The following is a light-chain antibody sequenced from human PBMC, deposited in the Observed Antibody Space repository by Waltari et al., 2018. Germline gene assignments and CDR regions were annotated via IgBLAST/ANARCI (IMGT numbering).Light chain of an antibody. J-gene: IGKJ2*01. Sequence: EIVLTQSPGTLSLSPGERATLSCRASQSVSSSYLAWYQQKPGQAPRRLIFGASSRATGISDRFSGSGSGTDFTLTISRLEPEDFAVYYCQQYGSSPATFGQGTKLEIK. CDR2: GAS. CDR1: QSVSSSY. V-gene: IGKV3-20*01. CDR3: QQYGSSPAT.